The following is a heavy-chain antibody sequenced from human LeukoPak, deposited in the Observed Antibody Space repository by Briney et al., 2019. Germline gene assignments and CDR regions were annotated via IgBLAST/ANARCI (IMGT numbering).Heavy chain of an antibody. CDR1: EFTFSSYS. Sequence: GGSLRLSCAASEFTFSSYSMNWVRQAPGKGLEWVSSISSSSSYIYYADSVKGRFTISRDNAKNSLYLQMNSLRAEDTAVYYCARAGEPYYYDSSGYYLDYWGQGTLVTVSS. CDR3: ARAGEPYYYDSSGYYLDY. V-gene: IGHV3-21*01. D-gene: IGHD3-22*01. CDR2: ISSSSSYI. J-gene: IGHJ4*02.